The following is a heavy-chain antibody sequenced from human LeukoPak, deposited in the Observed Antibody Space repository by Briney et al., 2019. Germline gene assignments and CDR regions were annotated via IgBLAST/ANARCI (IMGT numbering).Heavy chain of an antibody. D-gene: IGHD3-10*01. CDR1: GGSFSGYY. Sequence: SETLSLTCAVYGGSFSGYYWSWIRQPPGKGLEWIGEINHSGSTNYNPSLKSRVTISLDTSKNQFSLKLSSVTAADTAVYYCARRTYSGSGSQNWFDPWGQGTLVTVSS. CDR3: ARRTYSGSGSQNWFDP. CDR2: INHSGST. J-gene: IGHJ5*02. V-gene: IGHV4-34*01.